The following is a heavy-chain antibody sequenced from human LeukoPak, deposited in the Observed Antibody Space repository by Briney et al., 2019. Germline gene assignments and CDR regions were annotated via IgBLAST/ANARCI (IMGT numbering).Heavy chain of an antibody. CDR1: GGSISSSSYY. CDR3: ARHFTGWLQDY. J-gene: IGHJ4*02. CDR2: IYYSGTT. D-gene: IGHD5-24*01. V-gene: IGHV4-39*01. Sequence: PSETLSLTCNVSGGSISSSSYYWGWIRQPPGKGLELIGNIYYSGTTYYNPSLKSRVTISVDTSKNQFSLKLSSVTAANTAVYYCARHFTGWLQDYWGQGTLVTVSS.